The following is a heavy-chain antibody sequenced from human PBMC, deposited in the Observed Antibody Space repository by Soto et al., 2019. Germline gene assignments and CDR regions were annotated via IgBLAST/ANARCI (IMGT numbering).Heavy chain of an antibody. CDR3: ARSTVTTIYYYGMDV. CDR1: GGSISSYY. V-gene: IGHV4-59*01. J-gene: IGHJ6*02. Sequence: PSETLSLTCTVSGGSISSYYWTWIRQPPGKGLEWIGYIYYSGSTYYNPSLKSRVTISVDTSKNQFSLRLNSVTAVDTAVYYCARSTVTTIYYYGMDVWGQGTTVTVSS. D-gene: IGHD4-17*01. CDR2: IYYSGST.